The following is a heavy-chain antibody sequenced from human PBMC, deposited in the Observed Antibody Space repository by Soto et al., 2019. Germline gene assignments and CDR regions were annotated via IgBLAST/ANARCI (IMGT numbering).Heavy chain of an antibody. CDR1: GYTLTELS. CDR2: FDPEDGET. CDR3: ATDFSYYDFWSGPPADN. D-gene: IGHD3-3*01. V-gene: IGHV1-24*01. J-gene: IGHJ4*02. Sequence: ASVKVSWKVSGYTLTELSMHWVRQAPGKGLEWMGGFDPEDGETIYAQKFQGRVTMTEDTSTDTAYMELSSLRSEDTAVYYCATDFSYYDFWSGPPADNWGQGTLVTVSS.